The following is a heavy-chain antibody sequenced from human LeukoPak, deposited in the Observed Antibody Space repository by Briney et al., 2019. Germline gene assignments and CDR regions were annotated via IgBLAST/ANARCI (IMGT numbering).Heavy chain of an antibody. D-gene: IGHD1-26*01. CDR1: GFTFSSYA. CDR2: ISYDGSNK. CDR3: ARGFSGSPRPLAFDI. Sequence: GGSLRLSCAASGFTFSSYAMHWVRQAPGKGLEWVAVISYDGSNKYYADSVKGRFTISRDNSKNTLYLQMNSLRAEDTAVYYCARGFSGSPRPLAFDIWGQGTMVTVSS. J-gene: IGHJ3*02. V-gene: IGHV3-30-3*01.